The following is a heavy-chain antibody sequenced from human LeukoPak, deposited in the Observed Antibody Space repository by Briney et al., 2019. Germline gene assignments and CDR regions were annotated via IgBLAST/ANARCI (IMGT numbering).Heavy chain of an antibody. D-gene: IGHD3-9*01. CDR3: AKDIVDILPLNYYGMDV. J-gene: IGHJ6*02. CDR1: GFTFDDYA. CDR2: ISGDGGST. Sequence: GGSLRLSCAASGFTFDDYAMHWVRQAPGKGLEWVSLISGDGGSTYYADSVKDRFTISRDNSKNSLYLQMNSLRTEDTALYYCAKDIVDILPLNYYGMDVWGQGTTVTVSS. V-gene: IGHV3-43*02.